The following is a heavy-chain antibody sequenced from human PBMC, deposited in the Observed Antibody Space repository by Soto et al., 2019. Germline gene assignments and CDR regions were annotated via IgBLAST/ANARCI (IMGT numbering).Heavy chain of an antibody. CDR3: ARGRRPSLYATPPCDY. J-gene: IGHJ4*02. Sequence: QVQLQQWGAGLLKPSETLSLTCAVYGGSFSGYYWSWIRQPPGKGLEWMGEINQSGSTNYNPSLKSRVTISVDTSTIKCSLKLSSVAAADTAVYYCARGRRPSLYATPPCDYWGQGTLATVSS. V-gene: IGHV4-34*01. D-gene: IGHD2-8*01. CDR2: INQSGST. CDR1: GGSFSGYY.